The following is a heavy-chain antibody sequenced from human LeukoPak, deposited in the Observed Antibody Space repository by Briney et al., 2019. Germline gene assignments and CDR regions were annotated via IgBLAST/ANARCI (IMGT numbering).Heavy chain of an antibody. CDR2: ISSNGGST. CDR3: ARPLQAGALDY. J-gene: IGHJ4*02. D-gene: IGHD1-26*01. V-gene: IGHV3-64*01. CDR1: GFTFSSYA. Sequence: GGSLRLSCAASGFTFSSYAMHWVRQAPGKGLEYVSAISSNGGSTYYANSVKGRFTISRDNSKNTLYLQMGSLRAEDMAVYYCARPLQAGALDYWGQGTLVTVSS.